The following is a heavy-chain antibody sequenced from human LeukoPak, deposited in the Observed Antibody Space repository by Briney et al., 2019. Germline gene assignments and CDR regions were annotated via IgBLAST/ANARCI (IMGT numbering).Heavy chain of an antibody. CDR3: ARLKYYYGSGSHGMDV. V-gene: IGHV4-59*08. J-gene: IGHJ6*02. CDR2: IHYSGST. D-gene: IGHD3-10*01. Sequence: SETLSLTCTVSGGSISSYYWSWIRQPPGKGLEWIGYIHYSGSTNYNPSLKSRVTISVDTSKNQFSLKLSSVTAADTAVYYCARLKYYYGSGSHGMDVWGQGTTVTVSS. CDR1: GGSISSYY.